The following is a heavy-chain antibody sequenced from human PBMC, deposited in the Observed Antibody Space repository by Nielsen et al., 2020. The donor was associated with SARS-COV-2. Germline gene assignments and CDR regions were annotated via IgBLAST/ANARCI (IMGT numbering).Heavy chain of an antibody. V-gene: IGHV1-2*06. Sequence: ASVKVSCKASGYTFTGSYVHWVLQAPGQGLEWMGRINPNSGAPIYAQKFQGRVTMTRDTSISTAYLVVTRLRSDDTAVYYCARGGSIPARPLDYWGLGTLVTVSS. CDR3: ARGGSIPARPLDY. CDR2: INPNSGAP. J-gene: IGHJ4*02. D-gene: IGHD6-6*01. CDR1: GYTFTGSY.